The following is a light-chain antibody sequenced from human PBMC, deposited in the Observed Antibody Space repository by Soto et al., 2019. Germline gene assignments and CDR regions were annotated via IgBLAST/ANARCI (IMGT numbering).Light chain of an antibody. V-gene: IGKV1-9*01. CDR2: AAS. Sequence: DIQLTQSPSFLSASVGDRVTITCRASQGIRDFLAWYQQKPGKAPKLLIYAASTLQAGVPTRFSGFASWTEFTLTISNLQPADSATYYCQQFNVYPLTFGRGTKVEIK. CDR3: QQFNVYPLT. J-gene: IGKJ4*01. CDR1: QGIRDF.